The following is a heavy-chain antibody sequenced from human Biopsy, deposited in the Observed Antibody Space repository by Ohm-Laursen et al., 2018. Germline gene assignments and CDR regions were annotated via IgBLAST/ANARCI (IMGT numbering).Heavy chain of an antibody. V-gene: IGHV4-4*07. Sequence: LSLTCTVSGDSINNYYWSWIRQPAGKGLEWIGRIYTSGSPNCNLSLESRVTMSVDTSKNQFSLNLRSVTAADTAVYYCARGTGRYYVYGAFDIWGQGTVVTVSS. CDR3: ARGTGRYYVYGAFDI. J-gene: IGHJ3*02. CDR2: IYTSGSP. D-gene: IGHD1-26*01. CDR1: GDSINNYY.